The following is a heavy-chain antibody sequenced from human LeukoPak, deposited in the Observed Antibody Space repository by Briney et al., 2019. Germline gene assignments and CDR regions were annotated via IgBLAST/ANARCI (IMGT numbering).Heavy chain of an antibody. J-gene: IGHJ4*02. CDR1: GYTFTIYG. CDR3: ARMSSSWRGFDY. V-gene: IGHV1-18*01. Sequence: ASVRVSCKASGYTFTIYGISWVRQAPGQGLGWMGWISAYNGNTNYAQKLQGRVTMTTDTSTSTAYMELRSLRSDDTAVYYCARMSSSWRGFDYWGQGTLVTVSS. D-gene: IGHD6-13*01. CDR2: ISAYNGNT.